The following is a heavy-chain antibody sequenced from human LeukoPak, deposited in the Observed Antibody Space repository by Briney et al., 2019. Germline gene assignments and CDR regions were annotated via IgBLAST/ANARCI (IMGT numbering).Heavy chain of an antibody. V-gene: IGHV1-8*01. CDR1: GYTFTSYD. CDR3: ARAKWGFWSGYYAY. Sequence: ASVKVSCKASGYTFTSYDINWVRQATGQGLEWMGWMNPNSGNTGYAQKFQGRVTMTRNTSISTAYMELSSLRSEDTAVYYCARAKWGFWSGYYAYWGQGTLVTVSS. D-gene: IGHD3-3*01. CDR2: MNPNSGNT. J-gene: IGHJ4*02.